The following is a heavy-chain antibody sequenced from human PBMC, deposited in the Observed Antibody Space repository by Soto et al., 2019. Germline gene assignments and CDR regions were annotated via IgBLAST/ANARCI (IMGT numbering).Heavy chain of an antibody. V-gene: IGHV3-33*01. CDR2: IWYDGSNK. CDR1: GFTFSSYG. Sequence: QVQLVESGGGVVQPGRSLRLSCAASGFTFSSYGMHWVRQAPGKGLERVAVIWYDGSNKYYADSVKGRFTISRDNSKNTLYLQMNSLRAEDTAVYYCARGSGGYPPYYYYGMDVWGQGTTVTVSS. D-gene: IGHD5-12*01. J-gene: IGHJ6*02. CDR3: ARGSGGYPPYYYYGMDV.